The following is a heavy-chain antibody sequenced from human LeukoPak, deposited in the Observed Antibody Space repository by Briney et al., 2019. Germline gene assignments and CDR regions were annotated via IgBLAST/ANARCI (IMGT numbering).Heavy chain of an antibody. CDR1: GFTFSSYW. Sequence: QPGGSLRLSRVASGFTFSSYWMHWVRQAPGKGLVWVSRINSDGSNTIYADSVKGRFTFSRDNAKNTLYLQMNSLRAEDTAVYYCARGGSGWSSYFDYWGQGTLVTVSS. V-gene: IGHV3-74*01. J-gene: IGHJ4*02. CDR2: INSDGSNT. D-gene: IGHD6-19*01. CDR3: ARGGSGWSSYFDY.